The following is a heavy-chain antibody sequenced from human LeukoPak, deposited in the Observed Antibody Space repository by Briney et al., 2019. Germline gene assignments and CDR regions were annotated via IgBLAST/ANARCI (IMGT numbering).Heavy chain of an antibody. CDR1: GFTFSSNY. Sequence: PGGSLRLSCAASGFTFSSNYMSWVRQAPGKGLEWVSVIYSGGSTYYSDSVKGRFTISRDNSKNTLYLQMNSLRAEDTAVYYCATQGGRLERPRAFDIWGQGTMVTVSS. V-gene: IGHV3-53*01. D-gene: IGHD1-1*01. CDR3: ATQGGRLERPRAFDI. CDR2: IYSGGST. J-gene: IGHJ3*02.